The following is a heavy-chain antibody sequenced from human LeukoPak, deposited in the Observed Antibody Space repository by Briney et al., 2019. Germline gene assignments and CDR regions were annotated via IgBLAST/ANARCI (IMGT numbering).Heavy chain of an antibody. Sequence: KPSETLSLTCAVSGGSISSGGYYWSWIRQPPGKGLEWIGEINHSGYTNYNPSLKSRVTISVDTSKNQFSLKLSSVTAADTAVYYCASEDNSGWFASDYWGQGLLVTVSS. CDR1: GGSISSGGYY. CDR3: ASEDNSGWFASDY. J-gene: IGHJ4*02. CDR2: INHSGYT. V-gene: IGHV4-39*07. D-gene: IGHD6-19*01.